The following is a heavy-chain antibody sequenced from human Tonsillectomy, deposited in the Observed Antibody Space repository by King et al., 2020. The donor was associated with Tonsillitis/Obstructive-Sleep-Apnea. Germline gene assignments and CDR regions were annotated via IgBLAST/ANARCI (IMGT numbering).Heavy chain of an antibody. J-gene: IGHJ6*03. V-gene: IGHV1-2*04. Sequence: QLVQSGAEVKKPGASVKVSCKASGYTFTGYYMHWVRQAPGQGLEWMGWINPSSCGTNYAHKFQGWGTMTRDTSISTAYMELSRLRSDDTAVYYCARGDDYGGNLNYMDVWGKGTTVTVSS. CDR3: ARGDDYGGNLNYMDV. CDR1: GYTFTGYY. D-gene: IGHD4-23*01. CDR2: INPSSCGT.